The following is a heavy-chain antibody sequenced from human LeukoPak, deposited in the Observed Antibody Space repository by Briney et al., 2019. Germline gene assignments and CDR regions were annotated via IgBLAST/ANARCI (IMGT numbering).Heavy chain of an antibody. V-gene: IGHV3-23*01. CDR3: AKDGDRSFWYPLDY. Sequence: GGSLRLSCAASGFTFRNYAMNWVRQAPGKGLEWVSGISGSGGNTFYADSVKGRFTISRDNSKNTVSPQMNSLRAEDTAVYYCAKDGDRSFWYPLDYWGQGSLVTVSS. CDR2: ISGSGGNT. CDR1: GFTFRNYA. J-gene: IGHJ4*02. D-gene: IGHD6-13*01.